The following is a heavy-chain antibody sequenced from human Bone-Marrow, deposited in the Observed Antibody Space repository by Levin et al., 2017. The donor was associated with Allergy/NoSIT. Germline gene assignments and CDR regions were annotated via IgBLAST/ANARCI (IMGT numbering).Heavy chain of an antibody. CDR2: MSRSENLI. CDR3: ARMGTAYGLDV. D-gene: IGHD1/OR15-1a*01. V-gene: IGHV3-21*01. J-gene: IGHJ6*02. Sequence: GESLKISCAASGFPLKTYGMTWVRQAPGKGLELVSSMSRSENLIYYAESVKGRVTISRDNAKNSVYLQMNSLRVEDTAVYYCARMGTAYGLDVWGQGTTVTVSS. CDR1: GFPLKTYG.